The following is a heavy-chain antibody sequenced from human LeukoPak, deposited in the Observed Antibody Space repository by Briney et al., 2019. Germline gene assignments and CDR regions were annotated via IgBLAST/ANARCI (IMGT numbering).Heavy chain of an antibody. CDR2: IRGSGDIT. J-gene: IGHJ4*02. D-gene: IGHD3-9*01. V-gene: IGHV3-23*01. CDR3: AKDLGVLRYFDWLIDY. CDR1: GFTFSSYG. Sequence: GGSLRLSCAASGFTFSSYGMSWVRQAPGKGLEWVSGIRGSGDITFYADSVKGRFTISRDNSKNTLYLQMNSLRAEDTAVYYCAKDLGVLRYFDWLIDYWGQGTLVTVSS.